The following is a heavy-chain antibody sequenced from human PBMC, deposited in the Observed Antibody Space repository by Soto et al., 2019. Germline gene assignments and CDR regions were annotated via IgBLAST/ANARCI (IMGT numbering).Heavy chain of an antibody. CDR2: INAGNGNT. V-gene: IGHV1-3*01. J-gene: IGHJ5*02. D-gene: IGHD6-19*01. CDR1: GYTFTSYA. Sequence: VASVKVSCKASGYTFTSYAMHWVRQAPGQRLEWMGWINAGNGNTKYSQKFQGRVTITRDTSASTAYMELSSLRSEDTAVYYCARGSVAGINWFDPWGQGTLVTVSS. CDR3: ARGSVAGINWFDP.